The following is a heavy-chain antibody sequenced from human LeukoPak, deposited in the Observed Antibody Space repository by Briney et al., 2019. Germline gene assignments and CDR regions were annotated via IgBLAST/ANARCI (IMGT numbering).Heavy chain of an antibody. CDR1: GGSISSSSYY. CDR3: ARHDAPLIVVVPAAVRYFDY. CDR2: IYYSGST. Sequence: SETLSLTCTVSGGSISSSSYYWGWIRQPPGKGLEWIGSIYYSGSTYYNPSLKSRVTISVDTSKNQFSLKLSSVTAADTAVYYCARHDAPLIVVVPAAVRYFDYWGQGTLVTVSS. J-gene: IGHJ4*02. D-gene: IGHD2-2*01. V-gene: IGHV4-39*01.